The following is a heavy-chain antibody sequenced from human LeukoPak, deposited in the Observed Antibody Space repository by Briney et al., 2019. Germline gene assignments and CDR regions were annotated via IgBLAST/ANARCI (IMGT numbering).Heavy chain of an antibody. CDR3: ARGLSDDILTDYYYYYMDA. CDR2: IYTSGST. D-gene: IGHD3-9*01. J-gene: IGHJ6*03. V-gene: IGHV4-61*02. Sequence: SETLSLTCTVSGGSISSGSYYWSWIRQPAGKGLEWIGRIYTSGSTNYNPSLKSRVTISVDTSKNQFSLKLSSVTAADTAVYYCARGLSDDILTDYYYYYMDAWGKGTTVTVSS. CDR1: GGSISSGSYY.